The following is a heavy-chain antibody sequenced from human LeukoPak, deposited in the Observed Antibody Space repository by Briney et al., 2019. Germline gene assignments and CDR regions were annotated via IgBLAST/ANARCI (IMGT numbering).Heavy chain of an antibody. D-gene: IGHD6-19*01. CDR3: ARDQQWLITREDAFDI. Sequence: ASVKVSCKTSGYSENFYGITWVRQVAGQGLEWMGIINPSVGSTSFAQKFQGRVTMTSDTSTSTVYMELSSLRSEDTAVYYCARDQQWLITREDAFDIWGQGTMVTVSS. J-gene: IGHJ3*02. CDR2: INPSVGST. CDR1: GYSENFYG. V-gene: IGHV1-46*02.